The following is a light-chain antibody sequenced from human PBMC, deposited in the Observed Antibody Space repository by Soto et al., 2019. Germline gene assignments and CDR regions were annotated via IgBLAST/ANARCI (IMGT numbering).Light chain of an antibody. J-gene: IGKJ4*01. CDR2: SAS. CDR3: QQLSRYPLT. Sequence: AIRMTQSPSSLSASTGDRVTITCRASQGISSYLAWYQQKPGKAPKLLIYSASTLQSGVPSRFSGSGSETEFSLTIRALQPEDLATYYGQQLSRYPLTFGGGTKVDIK. V-gene: IGKV1-8*01. CDR1: QGISSY.